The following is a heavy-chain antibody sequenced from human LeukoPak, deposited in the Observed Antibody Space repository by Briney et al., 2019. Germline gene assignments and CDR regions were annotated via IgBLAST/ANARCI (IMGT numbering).Heavy chain of an antibody. CDR1: GFTFTNAW. D-gene: IGHD1-20*01. J-gene: IGHJ4*02. CDR2: IKSKADGETI. Sequence: GGSLRLSCAASGFTFTNAWMNWVRQAPGKGLEWVGRIKSKADGETIDYAAPVKGRFTFSRDDSKNMLYLRMNSLKSEDTAVYYCSTLTSRGLSDSWGQGTLVTVSS. CDR3: STLTSRGLSDS. V-gene: IGHV3-15*07.